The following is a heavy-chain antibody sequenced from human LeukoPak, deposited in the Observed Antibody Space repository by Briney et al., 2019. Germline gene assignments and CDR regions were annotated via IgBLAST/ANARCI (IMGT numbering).Heavy chain of an antibody. CDR3: ARDGGEGTMVRGVPLGYYYGMDV. V-gene: IGHV4-59*12. J-gene: IGHJ6*02. CDR2: IYYSGST. Sequence: SETLSLTCTVSGGSINTYFWSWIRQPPGKGPEWIGYIYYSGSTYYNPSLKSRVTISVDTSKNQFSLKLSSVTAADTAVYYCARDGGEGTMVRGVPLGYYYGMDVWGQGTTVTVSS. D-gene: IGHD3-10*01. CDR1: GGSINTYF.